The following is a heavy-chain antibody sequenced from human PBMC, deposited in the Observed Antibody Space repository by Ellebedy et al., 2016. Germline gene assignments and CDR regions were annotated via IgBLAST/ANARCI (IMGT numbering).Heavy chain of an antibody. Sequence: GGSLRLSXVASGLTFRNFFMSWVRQAPGGGLEWFSTISGGGDTTVSADSVKGRFTISRDNFRNTLYLQMNSLRAEDTAVYYCYYGHYSGSWGQGTLVTVSS. CDR3: YYGHYSGS. CDR2: ISGGGDTT. J-gene: IGHJ4*02. CDR1: GLTFRNFF. V-gene: IGHV3-23*01. D-gene: IGHD4-17*01.